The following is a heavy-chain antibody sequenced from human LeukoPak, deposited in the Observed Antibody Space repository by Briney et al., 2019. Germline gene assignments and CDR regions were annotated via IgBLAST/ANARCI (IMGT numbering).Heavy chain of an antibody. D-gene: IGHD6-19*01. CDR1: GGSISSSSYY. V-gene: IGHV4-39*07. CDR3: ARAVAGTLWDY. Sequence: PSETLSLTCTVSGGSISSSSYYWGWIRQPPGKGLEWIGSIYYSGSTYYNPSLKSRVTISVDTSKNQFSLKLSSVTAADTAVYYCARAVAGTLWDYWGQGTLVTVSS. CDR2: IYYSGST. J-gene: IGHJ4*02.